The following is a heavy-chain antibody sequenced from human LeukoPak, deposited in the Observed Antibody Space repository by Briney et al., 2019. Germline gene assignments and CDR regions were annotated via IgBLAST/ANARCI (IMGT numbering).Heavy chain of an antibody. V-gene: IGHV4-30-2*01. CDR1: GDSISSGTHY. Sequence: PSQTLSLTCNVSGDSISSGTHYWNWLRQPPGKGLEWIGYIYPSGNTYYNPSLESRVTISVDRSKNDFSLKLSSVTAADTAVYYCARLLNRAFDFWGQGTLVTVSS. CDR2: IYPSGNT. J-gene: IGHJ4*02. CDR3: ARLLNRAFDF. D-gene: IGHD2/OR15-2a*01.